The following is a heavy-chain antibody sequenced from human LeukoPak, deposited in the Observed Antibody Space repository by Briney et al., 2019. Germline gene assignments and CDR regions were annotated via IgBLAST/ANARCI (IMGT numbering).Heavy chain of an antibody. V-gene: IGHV3-15*01. CDR3: RAGDSSGYY. J-gene: IGHJ4*02. CDR1: GFTFSNAW. D-gene: IGHD3-22*01. CDR2: IISKSHGGTT. Sequence: KPGGSLRLSCAASGFTFSNAWMSWVRQTPGKGLEWVGHIISKSHGGTTDYAAPVKGRFTISRDDSKNTLYLQMNSLRTEDTAVYFWRAGDSSGYYWGQGTLVTVSS.